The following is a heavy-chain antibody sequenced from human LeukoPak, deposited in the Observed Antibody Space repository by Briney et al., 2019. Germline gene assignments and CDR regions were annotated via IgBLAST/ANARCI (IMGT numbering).Heavy chain of an antibody. CDR1: GFTFSSTW. V-gene: IGHV3-74*01. CDR2: IHSDGSST. J-gene: IGHJ3*02. Sequence: GGSLRLSCAASGFTFSSTWMHWFRQAPGKGLVWVSRIHSDGSSTIYADSVKGRFTISRDNAKNSLYLQMNSLRAEDTAVYYCAREGVIGAFDIWGQGTMVTVSS. D-gene: IGHD3-10*01. CDR3: AREGVIGAFDI.